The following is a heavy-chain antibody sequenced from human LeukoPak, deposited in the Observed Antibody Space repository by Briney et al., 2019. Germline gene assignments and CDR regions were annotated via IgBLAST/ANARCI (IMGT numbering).Heavy chain of an antibody. CDR2: IYTSGST. Sequence: SETLSLTCTVSGGSISSGSYYWSWIRQPAGKGLEWIGRIYTSGSTNYNPSLKSRVTISVDTSKNQFSLKLSSVTAADTAVYYCARGPAVAGYYYYYYMDVWGKGTTVTVSS. D-gene: IGHD6-19*01. J-gene: IGHJ6*03. CDR1: GGSISSGSYY. V-gene: IGHV4-61*02. CDR3: ARGPAVAGYYYYYYMDV.